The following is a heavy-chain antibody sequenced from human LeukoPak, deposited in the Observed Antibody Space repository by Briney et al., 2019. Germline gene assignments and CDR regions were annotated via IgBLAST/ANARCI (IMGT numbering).Heavy chain of an antibody. D-gene: IGHD4-11*01. CDR2: IYSGDST. V-gene: IGHV3-53*01. CDR1: GFTVSSNY. CDR3: AKFAFGYYNNYADF. J-gene: IGHJ4*02. Sequence: QTGGSLRLSCAASGFTVSSNYMSWVRQAPGKGLEWVSVIYSGDSTYYADSVKGRLTISRDNSKNTLYLQMNSLRAEDTAVYYCAKFAFGYYNNYADFWGRGTLVTVSS.